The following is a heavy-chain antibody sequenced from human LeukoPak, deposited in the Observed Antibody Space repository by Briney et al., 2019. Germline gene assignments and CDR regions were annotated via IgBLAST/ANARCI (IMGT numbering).Heavy chain of an antibody. V-gene: IGHV3-23*01. Sequence: PGGSLRLTCAASGFTFSSYAMSWVRQAPGKGLEWVSAISGSGGSTYYADSVKGRFTISRDNSKNTLYLQMNSLRAEDTAVYYCAKHYYYDSSGYVDYWGQGTLVTVSS. D-gene: IGHD3-22*01. J-gene: IGHJ4*02. CDR2: ISGSGGST. CDR3: AKHYYYDSSGYVDY. CDR1: GFTFSSYA.